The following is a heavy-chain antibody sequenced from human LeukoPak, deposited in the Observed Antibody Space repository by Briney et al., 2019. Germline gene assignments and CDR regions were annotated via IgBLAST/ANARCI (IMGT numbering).Heavy chain of an antibody. D-gene: IGHD6-19*01. Sequence: ASVKVSCKASGYTFTGYYMHWVRQAPGQGLEGMGRINPNSGGTNYEQKFQGRVTMTRDTSISTAYMELSRLRSDDTAVYYCASQNGVAVASRGPYYYYYMDVWGKGTTVTVSS. V-gene: IGHV1-2*06. J-gene: IGHJ6*03. CDR1: GYTFTGYY. CDR3: ASQNGVAVASRGPYYYYYMDV. CDR2: INPNSGGT.